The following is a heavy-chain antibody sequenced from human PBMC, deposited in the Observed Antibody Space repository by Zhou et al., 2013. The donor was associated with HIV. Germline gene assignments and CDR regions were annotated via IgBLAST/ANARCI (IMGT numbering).Heavy chain of an antibody. J-gene: IGHJ3*02. V-gene: IGHV4-59*11. D-gene: IGHD1-26*01. CDR1: GGSISSHY. Sequence: VQLQESGPGLVKPSETLSLTCTVSGGSISSHYCSWIRQPPGQGLEWIGYMYYSGSTSYNPSLKSRVTISVDTSKNQFSLKLSSVTAADTAVYYCATMDRWEPKGRVSFDIWGQGQWSTVS. CDR2: MYYSGST. CDR3: ATMDRWEPKGRVSFDI.